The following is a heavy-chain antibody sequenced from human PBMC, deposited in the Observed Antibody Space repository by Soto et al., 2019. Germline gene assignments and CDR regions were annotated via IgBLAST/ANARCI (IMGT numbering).Heavy chain of an antibody. J-gene: IGHJ6*02. CDR1: GYTFSSYG. CDR3: ARRSPSSSPGYYYYYYGMDV. V-gene: IGHV3-33*01. D-gene: IGHD6-6*01. Sequence: GGSLRLSCAASGYTFSSYGMHWFRQAPGKGLEWVAVIWYDGSNKYYADSVKGRFTISRDNSKNTLYLQMNSLRAEDTAVYYCARRSPSSSPGYYYYYYGMDVWGQGTTVTVSS. CDR2: IWYDGSNK.